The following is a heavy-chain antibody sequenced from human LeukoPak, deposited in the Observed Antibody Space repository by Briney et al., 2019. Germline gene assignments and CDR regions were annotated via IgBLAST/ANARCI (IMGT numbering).Heavy chain of an antibody. CDR2: ISSSSSYI. J-gene: IGHJ6*02. CDR3: AREFLWGYYYGMDV. CDR1: GFTFSSYS. V-gene: IGHV3-21*01. Sequence: GGFLRLSCAASGFTFSSYSMNWVRQAPGKGLEWVSSISSSSSYIYYADSVKGRFTISRDNAKNSLYLQMNSLRAEDTAVYYCAREFLWGYYYGMDVWGQGTTVTVSS. D-gene: IGHD3-10*01.